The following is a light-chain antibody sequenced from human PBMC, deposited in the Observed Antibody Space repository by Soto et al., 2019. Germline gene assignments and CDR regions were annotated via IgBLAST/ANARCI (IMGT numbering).Light chain of an antibody. V-gene: IGLV2-8*01. CDR1: KNAIGVSDF. J-gene: IGLJ1*01. CDR3: KSYAGSNTDV. CDR2: EVV. Sequence: QSVLTQPPSASGSPGQSVTIFCTGTKNAIGVSDFVSWYQHHPGKAPRLIIYEVVQRPSGAPDRFSGSNSGNPASLTVSRLQAADGADYFCKSYAGSNTDVFVCGTKGTVL.